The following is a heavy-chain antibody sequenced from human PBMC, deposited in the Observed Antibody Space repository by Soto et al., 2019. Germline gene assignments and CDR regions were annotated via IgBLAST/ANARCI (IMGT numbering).Heavy chain of an antibody. V-gene: IGHV3-53*01. Sequence: EVQLVESGGGLIQPGGSLRLSCAASGFTVSSNYMSWVRQAPGKGLEWVSVIYSGGSTYYADSVKGRFTISRDNSKNTLYLQMTRLRAEDTAVYYCAREVEGKDTAMVPGYCGMDVWGQGTTVTVSS. D-gene: IGHD5-18*01. CDR2: IYSGGST. J-gene: IGHJ6*02. CDR1: GFTVSSNY. CDR3: AREVEGKDTAMVPGYCGMDV.